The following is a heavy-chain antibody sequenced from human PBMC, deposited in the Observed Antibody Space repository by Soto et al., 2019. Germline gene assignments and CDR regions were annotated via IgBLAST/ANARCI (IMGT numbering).Heavy chain of an antibody. Sequence: GASVKVSFKASGYAFTTYGFSWVRQAPGQGLEWMGWISAYNGNTNYAQKFQGRVTLTTDTSTSTAYTELRSLRSDDTAVYYCAREGQLGYWGQGTLVTVSS. CDR3: AREGQLGY. CDR2: ISAYNGNT. CDR1: GYAFTTYG. D-gene: IGHD6-6*01. J-gene: IGHJ4*02. V-gene: IGHV1-18*01.